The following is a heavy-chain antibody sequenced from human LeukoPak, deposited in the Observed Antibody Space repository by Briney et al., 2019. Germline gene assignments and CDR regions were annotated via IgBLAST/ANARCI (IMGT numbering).Heavy chain of an antibody. CDR1: GGSFSGYY. J-gene: IGHJ5*02. CDR2: INHSEST. D-gene: IGHD6-6*01. Sequence: ETLSLTCAVYGGSFSGYYWSWIRQPPGQGLEWIGEINHSESTNYNPSLKSRVTISVDTSKKQISLKLSSVTAADTAVYYCARSKRSSAYNWFDPWGQGTLVTVSS. CDR3: ARSKRSSAYNWFDP. V-gene: IGHV4-34*01.